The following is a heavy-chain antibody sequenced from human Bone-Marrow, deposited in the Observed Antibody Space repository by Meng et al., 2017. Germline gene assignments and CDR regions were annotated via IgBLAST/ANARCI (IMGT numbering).Heavy chain of an antibody. V-gene: IGHV3-23*01. CDR2: ISGTGWTA. J-gene: IGHJ6*02. Sequence: GESLKTFCSASGFTFSSYAVNWVRPAPGKGLEWISAISGTGWTAYYTDSVRGRFTIPRDNSKYTIYLQMNSLRAENAAVCHCAKDIRRETVTYYSYGIAVWGQGTMVTVSS. CDR1: GFTFSSYA. CDR3: AKDIRRETVTYYSYGIAV. D-gene: IGHD4-17*01.